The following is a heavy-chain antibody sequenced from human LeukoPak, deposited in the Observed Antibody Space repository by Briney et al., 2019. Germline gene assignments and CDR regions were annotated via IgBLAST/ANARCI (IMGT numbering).Heavy chain of an antibody. CDR2: ISSSSSTI. D-gene: IGHD6-19*01. CDR1: GFTFSSYS. CDR3: ARAPRGYSSGWSSWFDP. J-gene: IGHJ5*02. V-gene: IGHV3-48*01. Sequence: GGSLRLSCAASGFTFSSYSMNWVRQAPGKGLEWVSYISSSSSTIYYADSVKGRFTISRDNAKNSLYLQMNSLRAEDTAVYYCARAPRGYSSGWSSWFDPWGQGTLVTVSS.